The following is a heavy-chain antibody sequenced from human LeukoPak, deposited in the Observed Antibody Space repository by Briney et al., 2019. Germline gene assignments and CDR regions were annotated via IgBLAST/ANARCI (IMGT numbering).Heavy chain of an antibody. J-gene: IGHJ4*02. D-gene: IGHD3-10*01. CDR3: ARYFGSGTSDY. CDR1: GYSFNIFG. CDR2: ISAYNGKT. Sequence: ASVKVSCKASGYSFNIFGMSWVRQAPGQGLKWMGWISAYNGKTHFAQKFQGRVAMTADASTSTAYMKLGSLTSDDTAVYYCARYFGSGTSDYWGQGTLVTVSS. V-gene: IGHV1-18*01.